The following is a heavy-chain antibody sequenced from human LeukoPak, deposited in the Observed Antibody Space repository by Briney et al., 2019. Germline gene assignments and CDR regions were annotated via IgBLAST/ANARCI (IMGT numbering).Heavy chain of an antibody. CDR3: ARGPGALDY. Sequence: GGSLRLSCAASGFTFSNAWMSWVRQAPGKGLEGVALISHDGTNKNHADSVKGRFTISRDNSNNTLYLQMSSLRAEDTAVYYCARGPGALDYWGQGTLVTVSS. CDR2: ISHDGTNK. CDR1: GFTFSNAW. J-gene: IGHJ4*02. D-gene: IGHD2-2*01. V-gene: IGHV3-30*03.